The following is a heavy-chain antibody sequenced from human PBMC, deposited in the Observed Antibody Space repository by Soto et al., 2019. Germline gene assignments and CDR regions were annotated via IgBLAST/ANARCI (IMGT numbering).Heavy chain of an antibody. J-gene: IGHJ4*02. D-gene: IGHD2-8*01. V-gene: IGHV3-23*01. CDR1: GFTFSNYA. Sequence: EVQLLESGGGLVQPGGSLRLSCVASGFTFSNYAMSWVRQAPGKGLEWVSALSGSGVTTSSADSVKGRFTISRDNSKNPPYLEMAGLRAEETAVNFRAKPIVPLEYAFGYRGPGALVTVAS. CDR2: LSGSGVTT. CDR3: AKPIVPLEYAFGY.